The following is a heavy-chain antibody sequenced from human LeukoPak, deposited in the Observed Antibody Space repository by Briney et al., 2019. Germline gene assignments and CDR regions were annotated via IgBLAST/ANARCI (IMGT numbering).Heavy chain of an antibody. CDR1: GGSFSGYY. CDR3: ARRGSYYDRWFDP. J-gene: IGHJ5*02. Sequence: PSETLSLTCAVYGGSFSGYYWSWIRQPPGKGLEWIGEINHSGSTNYNPSLKSRVTISVDTSKNQFSLKLSSVTAADTAVYYCARRGSYYDRWFDPWGQGTLVTVSS. D-gene: IGHD1-26*01. CDR2: INHSGST. V-gene: IGHV4-34*01.